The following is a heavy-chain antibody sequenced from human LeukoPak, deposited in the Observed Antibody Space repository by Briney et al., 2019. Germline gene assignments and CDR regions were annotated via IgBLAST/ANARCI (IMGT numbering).Heavy chain of an antibody. J-gene: IGHJ6*02. V-gene: IGHV3-23*01. CDR3: AKGAWSRRGIAAAGDYYYGMDV. CDR1: GFTFSSYE. Sequence: GGSLRLSCAASGFTFSSYEMNWVRQAPGKGLEWVSAISGTGGNTYYADSVKGRFTMSRDNSKNTLYLQMTSLTVEDTAVYYCAKGAWSRRGIAAAGDYYYGMDVWGQGTTVTVSS. D-gene: IGHD6-13*01. CDR2: ISGTGGNT.